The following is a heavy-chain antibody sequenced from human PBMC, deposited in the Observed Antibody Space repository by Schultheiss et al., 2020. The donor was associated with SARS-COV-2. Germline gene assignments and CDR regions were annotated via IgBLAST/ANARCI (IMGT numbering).Heavy chain of an antibody. CDR1: GFTVSSNY. CDR3: AREDLTGTFRFDP. V-gene: IGHV3-53*01. J-gene: IGHJ5*02. D-gene: IGHD1-7*01. CDR2: IYSGGST. Sequence: GGSLRLSCAASGFTVSSNYMSWVRQAPGKGLEWVSVIYSGGSTYYADSVKGRFTISRDNAKNSLYLQMNSLRAEDTAVYYCAREDLTGTFRFDPWGQGTLVTVAS.